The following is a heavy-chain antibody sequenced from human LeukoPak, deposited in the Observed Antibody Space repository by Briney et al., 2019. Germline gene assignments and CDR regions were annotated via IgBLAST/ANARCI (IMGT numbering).Heavy chain of an antibody. Sequence: PSETLSLTCTVSGGSIASGSYYWSWIRQPAGKGLEWIGRIYISGSTDYNPSLKSRVTISLDTSKNQFSLKLSSVTAADTAVYFCAREGNGYGDYYFNYWGQGTLVTVSS. CDR3: AREGNGYGDYYFNY. CDR2: IYISGST. D-gene: IGHD4-17*01. J-gene: IGHJ4*02. V-gene: IGHV4-61*02. CDR1: GGSIASGSYY.